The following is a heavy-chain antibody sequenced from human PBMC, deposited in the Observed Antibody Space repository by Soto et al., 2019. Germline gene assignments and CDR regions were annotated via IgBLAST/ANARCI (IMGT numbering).Heavy chain of an antibody. J-gene: IGHJ6*03. CDR3: ARGENPYDFWSGGPRDYYYYMDV. CDR1: GFTFSSYS. D-gene: IGHD3-3*01. CDR2: ISSSSSTI. Sequence: GGSLRLSCAASGFTFSSYSMNWVRQAPGKGLEWVSYISSSSSTIYYADSVKGRFTISRDNAKNSLYLQMNSLRAEDTAVYYCARGENPYDFWSGGPRDYYYYMDVWGKGTTVTVSS. V-gene: IGHV3-48*01.